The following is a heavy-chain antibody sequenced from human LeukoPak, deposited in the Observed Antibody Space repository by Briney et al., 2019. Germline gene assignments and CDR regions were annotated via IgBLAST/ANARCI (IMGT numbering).Heavy chain of an antibody. D-gene: IGHD6-19*01. Sequence: PGGSLRLSCAASGFTFSSYAMSWVRQAPGKGLEWVSAISGSGGSTYYADSVKGRFTISRDNSKNTLYLQMNSPRAEDTAIYYCAKDLGSGWLVFDYWGQGTLVTVSS. V-gene: IGHV3-23*01. CDR1: GFTFSSYA. J-gene: IGHJ4*02. CDR2: ISGSGGST. CDR3: AKDLGSGWLVFDY.